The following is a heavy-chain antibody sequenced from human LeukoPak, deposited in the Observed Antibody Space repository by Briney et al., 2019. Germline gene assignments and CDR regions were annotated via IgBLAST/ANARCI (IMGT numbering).Heavy chain of an antibody. D-gene: IGHD4-17*01. CDR2: IYYSGTS. CDR3: TRHLSTEFFDY. Sequence: PSETLSLTCTVSGCSISSSSYYWGWIRQAPGKWLEWIRSIYYSGTSYYNPSPKSRVTISVDTSRNQFSLKLSSVTAAGTAVYYCTRHLSTEFFDYWGQGTLVTVSS. J-gene: IGHJ4*02. CDR1: GCSISSSSYY. V-gene: IGHV4-39*01.